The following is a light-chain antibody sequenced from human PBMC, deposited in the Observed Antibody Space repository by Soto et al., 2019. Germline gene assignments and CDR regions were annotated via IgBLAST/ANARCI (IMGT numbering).Light chain of an antibody. V-gene: IGLV1-51*01. Sequence: QSVLTQPPSVSAAPGQRVTISCSGGNSNIGSNFVSWYQHVPGTAPKLLIYDNHKRPSGIPDRFSGSTSGTSATLDITGPQTGDEADYYCGSWDTSLSAFVFGTGTKVTV. J-gene: IGLJ1*01. CDR2: DNH. CDR1: NSNIGSNF. CDR3: GSWDTSLSAFV.